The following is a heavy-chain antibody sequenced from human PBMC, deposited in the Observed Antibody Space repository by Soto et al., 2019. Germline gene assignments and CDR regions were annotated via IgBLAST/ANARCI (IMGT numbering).Heavy chain of an antibody. V-gene: IGHV3-74*01. CDR3: ARGLKGKYGSDY. CDR1: GFTFTDYW. D-gene: IGHD3-10*01. Sequence: EVQLVESGGDLVQPGGSLRLSCAASGFTFTDYWMHWVRQAPGKGLVWVSRVNSDGSTANYADSVKGRFTISRDNAKNTHYLQMTNLRAADTAVYYCARGLKGKYGSDYWGQGTLVTVSS. CDR2: VNSDGSTA. J-gene: IGHJ4*02.